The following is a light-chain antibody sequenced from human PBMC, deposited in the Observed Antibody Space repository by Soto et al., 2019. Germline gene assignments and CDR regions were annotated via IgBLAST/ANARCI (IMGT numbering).Light chain of an antibody. J-gene: IGLJ1*01. CDR3: AGWDDSLSGFYV. CDR2: RNN. V-gene: IGLV1-47*01. Sequence: QSVLTQPPSVSGTPGQWITISCSGSSSDIGTNYVYWYQRLPGAAPKLLIYRNNQRPSGVPDRFSGSKSGTSASLAISGLRSEDEAEYHCAGWDDSLSGFYVFGTGTKVTVL. CDR1: SSDIGTNY.